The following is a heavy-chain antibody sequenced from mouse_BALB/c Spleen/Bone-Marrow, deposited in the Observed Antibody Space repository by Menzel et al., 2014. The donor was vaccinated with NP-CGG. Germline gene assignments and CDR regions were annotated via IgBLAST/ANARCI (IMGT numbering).Heavy chain of an antibody. Sequence: VQLVESGAELVRPGASVKLSCKASGYTFTNYWINWVKQRPGQGLEWIGNIYPSDSYTNYNQKFKDKATLTVDKSSSTAYMQLSSLTSEDSAVYYCTRWLPYAMDYWGQGTSVTFSS. D-gene: IGHD2-2*01. J-gene: IGHJ4*01. CDR2: IYPSDSYT. V-gene: IGHV1-69*02. CDR1: GYTFTNYW. CDR3: TRWLPYAMDY.